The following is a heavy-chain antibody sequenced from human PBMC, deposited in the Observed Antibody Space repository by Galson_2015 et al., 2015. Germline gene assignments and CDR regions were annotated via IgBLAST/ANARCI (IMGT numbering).Heavy chain of an antibody. Sequence: SLRLSCAVSGFTFSSSAMTWVRQAPGKGLEWVSAISGSGGGTFYADSVKGRFTISRGISKNTLYLQMNNLRAEDTALYYCAKLGGAKVAARGSQVDHWGQGTLVTVSS. CDR1: GFTFSSSA. J-gene: IGHJ4*02. CDR3: AKLGGAKVAARGSQVDH. D-gene: IGHD6-19*01. V-gene: IGHV3-23*01. CDR2: ISGSGGGT.